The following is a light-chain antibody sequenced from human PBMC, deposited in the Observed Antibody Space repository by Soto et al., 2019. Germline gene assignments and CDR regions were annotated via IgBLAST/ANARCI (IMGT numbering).Light chain of an antibody. J-gene: IGKJ1*01. V-gene: IGKV3-15*01. Sequence: EIVMTQSPATLSVSPGERATLSCRASQSVRRTLAWYQQNPGQAPRILIYGASTRETGIPARFSGSGSGTEFTLTISSLQSEDFAVYYCHQRQSWPRTFGQGTKVDIK. CDR2: GAS. CDR1: QSVRRT. CDR3: HQRQSWPRT.